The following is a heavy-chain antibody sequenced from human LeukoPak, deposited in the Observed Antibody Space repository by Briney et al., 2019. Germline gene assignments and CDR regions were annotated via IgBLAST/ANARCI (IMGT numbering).Heavy chain of an antibody. CDR2: IYSGGST. CDR1: GFTVSSNY. V-gene: IGHV3-53*01. CDR3: ARLEITPEGKGDDY. Sequence: GGSLRLSCAASGFTVSSNYMSWVRQAPGKGLEWVSVIYSGGSTYYADSVKGRFTISRDNSKNTLYLQMNSLRAEDTAVYYCARLEITPEGKGDDYWGQGTLVTVSS. D-gene: IGHD4-23*01. J-gene: IGHJ4*02.